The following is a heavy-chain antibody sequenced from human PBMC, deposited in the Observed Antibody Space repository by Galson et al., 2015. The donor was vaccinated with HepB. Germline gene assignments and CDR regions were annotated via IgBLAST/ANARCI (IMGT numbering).Heavy chain of an antibody. D-gene: IGHD6-13*01. CDR2: IRRNTYGAPT. V-gene: IGHV3-49*03. CDR1: GFTFGDYA. CDR3: AREAAGLGGYFDY. J-gene: IGHJ4*02. Sequence: SLRLSCASSGFTFGDYAVNWFRQAPGKGLEWIGFIRRNTYGAPTEYAASLKGSFSISRDDSTNIAHLQMNSLQTEDTAVYFCAREAAGLGGYFDYWGRGTPVTVSS.